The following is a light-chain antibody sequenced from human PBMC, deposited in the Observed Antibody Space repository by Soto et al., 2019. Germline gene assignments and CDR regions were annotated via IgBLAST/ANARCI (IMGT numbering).Light chain of an antibody. J-gene: IGLJ2*01. CDR2: DNN. CDR1: SSNIGNNY. Sequence: QSVLTQPPSVSAAPGQKVTISCSGSSSNIGNNYVSWYQQLPGTAPKLLIYDNNKRPSGIPDRFSGSKSGTSATLGITGLQTGDEADYYCGTWDSSLSARVXGGGTKLTVL. V-gene: IGLV1-51*01. CDR3: GTWDSSLSARV.